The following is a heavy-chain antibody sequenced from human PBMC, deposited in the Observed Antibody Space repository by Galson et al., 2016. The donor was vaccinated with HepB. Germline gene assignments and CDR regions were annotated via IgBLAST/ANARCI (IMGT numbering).Heavy chain of an antibody. CDR2: ISGSGSST. CDR3: AKRYCSGGSCYHVDH. V-gene: IGHV3-23*01. CDR1: GFTFSSYA. J-gene: IGHJ5*02. D-gene: IGHD2-15*01. Sequence: LRLSCAASGFTFSSYAMSWVRQAPGKGLEWVSLISGSGSSTFYADSVKGRFTISRDNSKNTLYLQMNSLRAEDTAVYYCAKRYCSGGSCYHVDHWGQGTLVTVSS.